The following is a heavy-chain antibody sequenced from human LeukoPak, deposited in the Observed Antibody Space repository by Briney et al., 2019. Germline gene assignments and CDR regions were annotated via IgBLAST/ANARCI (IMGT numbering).Heavy chain of an antibody. CDR3: ARDHYYDSSGYSY. J-gene: IGHJ4*02. V-gene: IGHV4-34*01. D-gene: IGHD3-22*01. CDR2: INHSGST. Sequence: PSETLSLTCAVSGYSISSGYYWSWIRQPPGKGLEWIGEINHSGSTNYNPSLKSRVTISVDTSKNQFSLKLSSVTAADTAVYYCARDHYYDSSGYSYWGQGTLVTVSS. CDR1: GYSISSGYY.